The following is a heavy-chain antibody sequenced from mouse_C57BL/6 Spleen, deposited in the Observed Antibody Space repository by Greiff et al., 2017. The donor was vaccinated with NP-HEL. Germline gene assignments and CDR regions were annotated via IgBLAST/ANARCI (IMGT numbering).Heavy chain of an antibody. Sequence: QVQLKESGAELARPGASVKMSCKASGYTFTSYTMHWVKQRPGQGLEWIGYINPSSGYTKYNQKFKDKATLTADKSSSTAYMQLSSLTSEDSAVYYCARSPYYYGSPYYAMDYWGQGTSVTVSS. CDR1: GYTFTSYT. D-gene: IGHD1-1*01. J-gene: IGHJ4*01. CDR2: INPSSGYT. V-gene: IGHV1-4*01. CDR3: ARSPYYYGSPYYAMDY.